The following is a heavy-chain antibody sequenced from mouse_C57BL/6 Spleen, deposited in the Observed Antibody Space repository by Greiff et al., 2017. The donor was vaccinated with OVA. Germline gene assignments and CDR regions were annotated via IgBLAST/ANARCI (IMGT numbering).Heavy chain of an antibody. D-gene: IGHD1-1*01. CDR2: ISSGSSTI. Sequence: DVKLVESGGGLVKPGGSLKLSCAASGFTFSDYGMHWVRQAPEKGLEWVAYISSGSSTIYYADTVKGRFTISRDNAKNTLFLQMTSLRSEDTAMYYCARTNYYGSSYFDYWGQGTTLTVSS. V-gene: IGHV5-17*01. J-gene: IGHJ2*01. CDR1: GFTFSDYG. CDR3: ARTNYYGSSYFDY.